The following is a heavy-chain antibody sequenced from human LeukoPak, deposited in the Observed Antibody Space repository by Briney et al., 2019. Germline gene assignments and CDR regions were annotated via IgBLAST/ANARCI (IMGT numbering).Heavy chain of an antibody. Sequence: ASVKVSCKASGYTFTSYGISWVRQAPGQGLEWMGWISAHNGITNYAQKFQGRVTMTTDTASSTAYMELRSLRSDDTAIYYCARGGYEQWLYNYWGQGTLVTVSS. CDR1: GYTFTSYG. CDR2: ISAHNGIT. V-gene: IGHV1-18*01. CDR3: ARGGYEQWLYNY. J-gene: IGHJ4*02. D-gene: IGHD6-19*01.